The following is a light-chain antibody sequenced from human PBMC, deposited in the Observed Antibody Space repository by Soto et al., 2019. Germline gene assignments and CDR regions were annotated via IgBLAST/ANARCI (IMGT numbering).Light chain of an antibody. CDR3: QQHNNWLTWT. Sequence: EIVMTQSPATLSVPPGERATLSCRASQSVNSNLAWYQQKPGQGPRLLIYGASTRATGIPARFSGSGSGTEFTLTISSLQSEDFAVYYCQQHNNWLTWTFAQGTKVDIK. CDR1: QSVNSN. V-gene: IGKV3-15*01. CDR2: GAS. J-gene: IGKJ1*01.